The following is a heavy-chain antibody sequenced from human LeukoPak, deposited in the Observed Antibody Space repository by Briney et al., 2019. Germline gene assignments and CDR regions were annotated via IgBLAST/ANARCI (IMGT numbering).Heavy chain of an antibody. CDR1: GGSISSYY. CDR2: IYYSGST. CDR3: ARVVPKRGFDY. J-gene: IGHJ4*02. V-gene: IGHV4-59*13. Sequence: SETLSLTCTVSGGSISSYYWSWIRQPPGKGLEWIGYIYYSGSTNYNPSLKSRVTISVDTSKNQFSLKLRSVTAADTAVYYCARVVPKRGFDYWGQGTLVTVSS. D-gene: IGHD4/OR15-4a*01.